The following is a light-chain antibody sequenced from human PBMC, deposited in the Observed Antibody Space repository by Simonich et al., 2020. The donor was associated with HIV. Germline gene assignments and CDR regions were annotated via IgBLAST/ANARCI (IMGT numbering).Light chain of an antibody. V-gene: IGKV3-15*01. J-gene: IGKJ1*01. CDR1: QSVSSY. CDR3: QQCNNWPPT. CDR2: GAS. Sequence: EIVLTQSPATLSLSPGERATLSCRASQSVSSYLAWFQQKPGQAPRLLIYGASARATGIPARFSGSGSGTEFTLTISSMQSEDFAVYYCQQCNNWPPTFGQGTKVEIK.